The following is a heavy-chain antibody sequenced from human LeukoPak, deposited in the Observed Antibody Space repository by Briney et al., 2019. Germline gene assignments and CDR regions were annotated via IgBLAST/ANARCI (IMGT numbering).Heavy chain of an antibody. D-gene: IGHD6-19*01. J-gene: IGHJ4*02. CDR3: SRVGSSGWPNYFDS. CDR1: GFTFSNYP. V-gene: IGHV3-23*01. CDR2: ISGSGGST. Sequence: PGGSLRLSCAASGFTFSNYPMSWVYPMSWVRQAPGKGLEGVSSISGSGGSTYYADSVKGRFTISRDNSKNTLYLQMNSLTAGDTAVYFCSRVGSSGWPNYFDSWGQGTLVTVSS.